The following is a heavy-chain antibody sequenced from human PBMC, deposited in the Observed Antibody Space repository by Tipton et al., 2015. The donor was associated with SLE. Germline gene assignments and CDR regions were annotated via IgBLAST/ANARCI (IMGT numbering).Heavy chain of an antibody. CDR1: GGSVIGKNW. J-gene: IGHJ4*02. D-gene: IGHD6-13*01. CDR2: IFQSGNS. V-gene: IGHV4-4*02. Sequence: TLSLTCDVSGGSVIGKNWWSWLRQPPGKGLQWIAEIFQSGNSNYNPSLRSRATISLDKSKNQVFLRLSSVTAADTAVYYCARGGGDSSSCQDFDRWGQGTLVTVSS. CDR3: ARGGGDSSSCQDFDR.